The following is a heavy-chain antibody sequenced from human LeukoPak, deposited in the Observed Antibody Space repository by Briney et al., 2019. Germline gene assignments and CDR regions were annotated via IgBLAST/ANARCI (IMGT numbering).Heavy chain of an antibody. CDR3: ARGPLSDY. V-gene: IGHV4-38-2*02. CDR2: IYYSGST. J-gene: IGHJ4*02. CDR1: GYSTSSGYY. Sequence: SSETLSLTCTVSGYSTSSGYYWGWIRQPPGKGLEWIGYIYYSGSTNYNPSLKSRVTISVDTSKNQFSLKLSSVTAADTAVYYCARGPLSDYWGQGTLVTVSS.